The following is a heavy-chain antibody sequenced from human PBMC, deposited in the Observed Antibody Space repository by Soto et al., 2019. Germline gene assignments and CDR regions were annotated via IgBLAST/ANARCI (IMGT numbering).Heavy chain of an antibody. Sequence: ASVKVSCKASGGTFSSYTISWVRQAPGQGLEWIGRIIPIFGIPTYAQKFQGRVTFTADESTSTAYMELSSLRSDDTAVYYCAREDRDRETGLVPAAIDGMDVWGQGTTVTVSS. CDR3: AREDRDRETGLVPAAIDGMDV. J-gene: IGHJ6*02. CDR1: GGTFSSYT. D-gene: IGHD2-2*01. V-gene: IGHV1-69*13. CDR2: IIPIFGIP.